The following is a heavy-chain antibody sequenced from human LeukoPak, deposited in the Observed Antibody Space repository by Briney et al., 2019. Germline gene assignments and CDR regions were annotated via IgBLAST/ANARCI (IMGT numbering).Heavy chain of an antibody. D-gene: IGHD3-22*01. CDR3: ARHLSGYSNFDY. J-gene: IGHJ4*02. V-gene: IGHV4-4*09. Sequence: SEALSLTCTVSGGSISSSYWSWIRQPPGKGLEWIGYIYTSGSTNYNPSLKSRVTISVDMSKNQFSLYLSSVTAADTAVYYCARHLSGYSNFDYWGQGTLVTVSS. CDR2: IYTSGST. CDR1: GGSISSSY.